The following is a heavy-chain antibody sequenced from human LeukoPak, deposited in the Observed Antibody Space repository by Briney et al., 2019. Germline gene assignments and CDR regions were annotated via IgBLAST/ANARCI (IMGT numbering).Heavy chain of an antibody. V-gene: IGHV1-18*01. D-gene: IGHD5-24*01. Sequence: ASVKVSCKASGYTFTSYGISWVRQAPGQGLEWMGWISAYNGNKNYAQTLQGGVTMTTDTSTSTAYMELRSLRSDDTAVYYCARGGEMATKHYYYYGMDVWGQGTTVTVSS. CDR3: ARGGEMATKHYYYYGMDV. CDR2: ISAYNGNK. J-gene: IGHJ6*02. CDR1: GYTFTSYG.